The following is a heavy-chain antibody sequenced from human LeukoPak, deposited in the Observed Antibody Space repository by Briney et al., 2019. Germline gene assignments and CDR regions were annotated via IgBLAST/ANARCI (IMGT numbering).Heavy chain of an antibody. CDR1: GFTFSSYA. J-gene: IGHJ3*02. D-gene: IGHD4-17*01. CDR2: ISGSGGST. CDR3: ACFTYGDYHDAFDI. V-gene: IGHV3-23*01. Sequence: SGGSLRLSCAASGFTFSSYAMSWVRQAPGKGLEWVSGISGSGGSTYYTDSVKGRFTISRDNSKNTLYLQMNSLRAEDTAVYYCACFTYGDYHDAFDIWGQGTMVTVSS.